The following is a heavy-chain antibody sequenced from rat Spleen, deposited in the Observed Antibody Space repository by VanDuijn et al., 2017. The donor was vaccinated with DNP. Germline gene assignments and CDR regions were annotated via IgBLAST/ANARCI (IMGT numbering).Heavy chain of an antibody. D-gene: IGHD1-11*01. CDR1: GHPITSNY. Sequence: EVQLQESGPGLVKPSQSLSLTCSVTGHPITSNYWAWIRKFPGNKMEWMGYINYSGTTAYNPSLRSRISITRDTSKNQFFLQFNSVTTEDTAKYYCARGLNYGGYNYYWYFDFWGPGTMVTVSS. CDR2: INYSGTT. V-gene: IGHV3-1*01. J-gene: IGHJ1*01. CDR3: ARGLNYGGYNYYWYFDF.